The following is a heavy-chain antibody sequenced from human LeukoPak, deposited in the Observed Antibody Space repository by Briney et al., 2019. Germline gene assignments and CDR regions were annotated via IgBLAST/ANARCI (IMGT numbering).Heavy chain of an antibody. CDR1: GFIFSHHG. J-gene: IGHJ4*01. CDR3: ARDAQRGFDYSNSLKN. CDR2: IWSDATNR. V-gene: IGHV3-33*01. Sequence: RGSLRLSCAASGFIFSHHGMHWVRQAPGKGLEWVAVIWSDATNRFYADSVKGRFTISRDNSQNTVSLQMNSLRVKDTAIYYCARDAQRGFDYSNSLKNWGHGTLVTVSS. D-gene: IGHD4-11*01.